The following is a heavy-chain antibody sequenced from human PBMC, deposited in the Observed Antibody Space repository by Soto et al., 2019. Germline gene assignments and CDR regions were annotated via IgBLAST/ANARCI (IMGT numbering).Heavy chain of an antibody. D-gene: IGHD7-27*01. J-gene: IGHJ6*02. V-gene: IGHV1-69*13. CDR3: ACHWGQAKRYYYYGMDV. CDR1: GGTFNSYA. Sequence: SVKVSCKASGGTFNSYAISWVRQAPGQGLEWMGGIIPIFGTADYAQKFQGRITITADESTSTAYMELTSLRSEDTAVYYCACHWGQAKRYYYYGMDVWGQGTTVTVSS. CDR2: IIPIFGTA.